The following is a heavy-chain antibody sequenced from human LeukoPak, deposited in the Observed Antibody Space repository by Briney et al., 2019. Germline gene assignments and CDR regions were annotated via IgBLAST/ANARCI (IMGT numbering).Heavy chain of an antibody. V-gene: IGHV3-21*01. D-gene: IGHD6-19*01. CDR3: ARDRIAVAQDAFDI. J-gene: IGHJ3*02. Sequence: GGSLRLSCAASGFTFSSYSMNWVRQAPEKGLGWVSSISSSSSYKYYADSVKGRFTISRDNAKNSLYLQMNSLRAEDTAVYYCARDRIAVAQDAFDIWGQGTMVTVSS. CDR1: GFTFSSYS. CDR2: ISSSSSYK.